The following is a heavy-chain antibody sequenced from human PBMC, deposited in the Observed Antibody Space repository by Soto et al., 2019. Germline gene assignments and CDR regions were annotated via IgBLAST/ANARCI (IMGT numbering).Heavy chain of an antibody. CDR2: IYTSGST. D-gene: IGHD3-3*01. V-gene: IGHV4-4*07. J-gene: IGHJ5*02. Sequence: SETLSLTCTVSGGSISSYYWSWIRQPAGKGLEWIGRIYTSGSTNYNPSLKSRVTMSVDTSKNQFSLKLSSVTAADTAVYYCARDYVEGDFWSGYYTGASRGFDPRGQGTLVTVSS. CDR3: ARDYVEGDFWSGYYTGASRGFDP. CDR1: GGSISSYY.